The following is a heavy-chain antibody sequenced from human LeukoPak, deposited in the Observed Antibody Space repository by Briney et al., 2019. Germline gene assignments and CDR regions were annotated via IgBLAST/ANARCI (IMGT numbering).Heavy chain of an antibody. D-gene: IGHD4-17*01. CDR1: GGTFSSYA. J-gene: IGHJ5*02. Sequence: GASVKVSCKASGGTFSSYAISWVRQAPGQGLEWMGGIIPIFGTANYAQKFQGRVTITADESTSTAYMELSSLRSEDMAVYYCARGGDDYGDYVSCFDPWGQGTLVTVSS. CDR3: ARGGDDYGDYVSCFDP. CDR2: IIPIFGTA. V-gene: IGHV1-69*13.